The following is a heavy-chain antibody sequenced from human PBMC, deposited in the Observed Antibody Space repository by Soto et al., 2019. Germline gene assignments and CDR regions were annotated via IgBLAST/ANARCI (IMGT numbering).Heavy chain of an antibody. J-gene: IGHJ3*02. D-gene: IGHD6-25*01. V-gene: IGHV2-5*02. Sequence: QITLKESGPTLVNPTQTLTLTCTFSGFSLSTSGVGVAWIRQPPGKALEWLALISWDDNKPYSASLKSRLTITKDTSKNQVVLTLTHMDPVDTATYYCVHRGGAQAFDMWGQGTMVTVSS. CDR3: VHRGGAQAFDM. CDR1: GFSLSTSGVG. CDR2: ISWDDNK.